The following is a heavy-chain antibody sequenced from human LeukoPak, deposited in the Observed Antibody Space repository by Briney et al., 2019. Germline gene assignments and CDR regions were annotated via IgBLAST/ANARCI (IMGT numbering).Heavy chain of an antibody. CDR2: IYPGDSDT. CDR3: ARTNIVVVPAAIRRGWFDP. D-gene: IGHD2-2*02. V-gene: IGHV5-51*01. Sequence: GESLQISCKGSGYSFTSYWIGWVRQMPGKGLEWMGIIYPGDSDTRYSPSFQGQVTISADKSISTAYLQWSSLKASDTAMYYCARTNIVVVPAAIRRGWFDPWGQGTLVTVSS. CDR1: GYSFTSYW. J-gene: IGHJ5*02.